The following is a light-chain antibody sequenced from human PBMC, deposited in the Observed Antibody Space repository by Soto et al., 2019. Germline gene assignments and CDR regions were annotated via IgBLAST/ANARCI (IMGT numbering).Light chain of an antibody. CDR1: SSDVVGYNY. J-gene: IGLJ1*01. CDR2: DVS. Sequence: QSVLTQHASVSGSPGQSITISCTGTSSDVVGYNYVSWYQQHPGKAPKLMIYDVSNRPSGVSNRFSGSKSGNTASLSISGLQAEDEADYYCRSYTSSSTRVFGTGT. CDR3: RSYTSSSTRV. V-gene: IGLV2-14*01.